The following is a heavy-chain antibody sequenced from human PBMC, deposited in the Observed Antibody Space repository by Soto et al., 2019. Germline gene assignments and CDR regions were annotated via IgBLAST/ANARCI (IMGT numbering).Heavy chain of an antibody. CDR2: ISSSSSYI. J-gene: IGHJ5*02. V-gene: IGHV3-21*01. CDR1: GFTFSSYS. D-gene: IGHD3-10*01. CDR3: ARDLMVRGVLWFDP. Sequence: GGSLRLSCAASGFTFSSYSMNWVRQAPGKGLEWVSSISSSSSYIYYADSVKGRFTISRDNAKNSLYLQMNSLRAEDTAVYYCARDLMVRGVLWFDPWGQGTLVTVSS.